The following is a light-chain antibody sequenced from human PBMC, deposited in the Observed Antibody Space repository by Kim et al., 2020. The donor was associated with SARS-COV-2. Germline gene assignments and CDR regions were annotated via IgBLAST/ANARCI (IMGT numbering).Light chain of an antibody. CDR1: ESINYN. CDR3: QQYNNWPLT. Sequence: IVMTQSPATLSVSPGERATLSCRASESINYNLAWYQQKPGQAPRLLIYGASTRATGIPDRFSGSGSGTEFTLTISSLQSEDFAVYFCQQYNNWPLTFGGGTKVDIK. J-gene: IGKJ4*01. V-gene: IGKV3-15*01. CDR2: GAS.